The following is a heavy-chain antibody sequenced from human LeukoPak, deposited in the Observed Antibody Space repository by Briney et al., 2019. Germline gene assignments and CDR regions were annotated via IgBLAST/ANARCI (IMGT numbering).Heavy chain of an antibody. CDR2: ISGSGGST. D-gene: IGHD3-9*01. V-gene: IGHV3-23*01. CDR3: AKRPYDILTGPPDY. Sequence: GGSLRLSCAASGFPFSSYAMSWVRQAPGKGLEWVAGISGSGGSTYYADSVKGRFTISRDNSKNTLYLQMNSLRAEDTAVYYCAKRPYDILTGPPDYWGQGTLVTVSS. CDR1: GFPFSSYA. J-gene: IGHJ4*02.